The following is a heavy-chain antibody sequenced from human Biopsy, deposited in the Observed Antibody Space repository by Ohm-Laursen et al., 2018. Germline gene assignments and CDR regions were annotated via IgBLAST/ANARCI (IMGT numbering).Heavy chain of an antibody. D-gene: IGHD1-26*01. CDR3: ARDEGLLRAFDI. CDR2: IYSNGNT. CDR1: GGSISGHF. J-gene: IGHJ3*02. Sequence: SETLSLTCTVSGGSISGHFWSWVRQPAGKGLEWIGRIYSNGNTNYNPSLKSRVSMSVDTSKNHFSLNLTSVIAADTAVYYCARDEGLLRAFDIWGQGTLGTVSS. V-gene: IGHV4-4*07.